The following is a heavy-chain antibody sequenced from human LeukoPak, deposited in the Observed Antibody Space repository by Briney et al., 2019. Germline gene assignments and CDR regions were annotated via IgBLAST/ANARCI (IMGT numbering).Heavy chain of an antibody. CDR3: AASFFGVGYYFDY. CDR1: GFTFDDYA. CDR2: ISWNSGSI. D-gene: IGHD3-3*01. V-gene: IGHV3-9*01. J-gene: IGHJ4*02. Sequence: GGSLRLSCAASGFTFDDYAMHWGRQAPGKGLGWVSGISWNSGSIGYADSVKGRFPISRDNAKTSLYLQMNSLRAEDTALYYCAASFFGVGYYFDYWGQGTLVTVPS.